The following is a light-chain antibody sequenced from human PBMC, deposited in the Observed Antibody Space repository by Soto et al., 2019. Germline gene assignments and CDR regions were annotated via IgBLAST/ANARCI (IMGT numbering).Light chain of an antibody. V-gene: IGKV1-5*01. CDR1: QSISIW. CDR3: QQFNGYSTWT. Sequence: DIQMTQSPSTLSASVGDRVTITCRASQSISIWLAWYQQKPGKAPKLLIFNASTLKSGVPSRFSGSGSETEFTLTINGLQPDDFAPYYCQQFNGYSTWTFGQGTKVEFK. J-gene: IGKJ1*01. CDR2: NAS.